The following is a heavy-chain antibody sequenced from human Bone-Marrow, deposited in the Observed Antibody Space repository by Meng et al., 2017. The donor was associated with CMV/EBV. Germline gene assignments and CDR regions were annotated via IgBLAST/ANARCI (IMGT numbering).Heavy chain of an antibody. Sequence: GSLRLSCTVSGGSVSSGSYYWSWIRQPPGKGLEWIGYIYYSGSTNYNPSLKSRVTISVDTSKNQFSLKLSSVTAADTAVYYCARYYDPSGSFDPWGQGTLFTVSS. CDR3: ARYYDPSGSFDP. D-gene: IGHD3-22*01. CDR1: GGSVSSGSYY. V-gene: IGHV4-61*01. CDR2: IYYSGST. J-gene: IGHJ5*02.